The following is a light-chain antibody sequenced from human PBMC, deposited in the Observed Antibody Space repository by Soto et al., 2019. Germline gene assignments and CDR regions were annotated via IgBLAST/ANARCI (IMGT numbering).Light chain of an antibody. CDR2: GAS. CDR3: QQYGSSPST. V-gene: IGKV3-20*01. Sequence: TKTQGTLSLSPVERATLSCRASQSVSSSYLAWYQQKPGQAPRLLIYGASSRATGIPDRFSGSGSGTDFTLTISRLEPEDFTAYYCQQYGSSPSTFGQGTPLEIK. CDR1: QSVSSSY. J-gene: IGKJ5*01.